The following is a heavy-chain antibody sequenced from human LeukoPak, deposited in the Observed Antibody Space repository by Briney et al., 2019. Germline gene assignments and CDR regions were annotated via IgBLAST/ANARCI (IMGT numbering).Heavy chain of an antibody. Sequence: GGSLRLSCAASGFTFSSYGMHWVRQAPGKGLEWVAVIWYDGSNKYYADSVKGRFTISRDNSKNTLYLQMNSLRAEDTAVYYCAKGQQWLVWWFDPWGQGTLVTVSS. D-gene: IGHD6-19*01. CDR1: GFTFSSYG. CDR3: AKGQQWLVWWFDP. J-gene: IGHJ5*02. CDR2: IWYDGSNK. V-gene: IGHV3-30*02.